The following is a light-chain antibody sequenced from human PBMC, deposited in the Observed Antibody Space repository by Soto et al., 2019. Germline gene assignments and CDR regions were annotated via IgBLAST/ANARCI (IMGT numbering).Light chain of an antibody. V-gene: IGKV1-39*01. J-gene: IGKJ1*01. CDR3: QQSYRTPRS. CDR2: AAS. CDR1: QYVDRY. Sequence: DIQMTQSPSSLSESVGDRVTISCRASQYVDRYLNWYQQKPGKAPKLLIYAASSLQSGVPPRFSGIGSGTDFTLTISSLQPEDSATYYCQQSYRTPRSFGQGTKVDIK.